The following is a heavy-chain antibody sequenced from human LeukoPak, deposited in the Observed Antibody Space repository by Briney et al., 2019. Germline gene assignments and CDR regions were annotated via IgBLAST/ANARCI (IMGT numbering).Heavy chain of an antibody. CDR3: ARVLSSWYDSNAFDI. J-gene: IGHJ3*02. D-gene: IGHD6-13*01. Sequence: SVKVSCKASGYTFTSYGISWVRQAPGQGLEWMGGIIPIFGTANYAQKFQGRVTITADESTSTAYMELSSLRSEDTAVYYCARVLSSWYDSNAFDIWGQGTMVTVSS. V-gene: IGHV1-69*13. CDR1: GYTFTSYG. CDR2: IIPIFGTA.